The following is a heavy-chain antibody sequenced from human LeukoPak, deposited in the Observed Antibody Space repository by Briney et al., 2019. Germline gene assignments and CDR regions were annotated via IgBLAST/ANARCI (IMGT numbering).Heavy chain of an antibody. Sequence: SETLSLTCTVSGDSISRYYWSWIRQPPGKGLEWIGYIYYSGSTNYNPSLKSRVTIPVDTSKNQFSLKLSSVTTAHTAVYYCAIADSSSWYNYWGQGTLVTVSS. D-gene: IGHD6-13*01. J-gene: IGHJ4*02. CDR1: GDSISRYY. V-gene: IGHV4-59*13. CDR3: AIADSSSWYNY. CDR2: IYYSGST.